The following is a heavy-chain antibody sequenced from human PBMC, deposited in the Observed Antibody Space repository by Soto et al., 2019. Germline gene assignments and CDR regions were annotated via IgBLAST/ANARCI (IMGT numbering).Heavy chain of an antibody. V-gene: IGHV1-69*01. J-gene: IGHJ6*02. CDR2: IITICGTA. D-gene: IGHD3-10*01. CDR3: RITMVRGVIDYYGMDV. CDR1: GCTFSSYA. Sequence: QVQLVQSGAEVKKPGSSVKVSCKASGCTFSSYAISWVRQAPGQGLEWMGGIITICGTANYAQKFQGRVTITADESTSTAYMELSSLRSEDTAVYYCRITMVRGVIDYYGMDVWGQGTTVTVSS.